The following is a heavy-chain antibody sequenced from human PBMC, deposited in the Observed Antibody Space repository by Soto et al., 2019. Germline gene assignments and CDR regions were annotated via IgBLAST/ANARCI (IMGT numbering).Heavy chain of an antibody. CDR1: GFTFSNYA. J-gene: IGHJ3*01. CDR3: VKEGSCWDF. V-gene: IGHV3-23*01. CDR2: ISGSGGSA. Sequence: GGSLRLSCAASGFTFSNYAMNWVRQAPGKGLECVSVISGSGGSAYYADSVKGRFTISRDNSKNTLYLQMNSLRAEDTAIYYCVKEGSCWDFWGRGT. D-gene: IGHD6-19*01.